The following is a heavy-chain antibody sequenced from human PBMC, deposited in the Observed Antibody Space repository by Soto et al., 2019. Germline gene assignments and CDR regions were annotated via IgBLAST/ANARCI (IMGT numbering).Heavy chain of an antibody. CDR3: ARDGEYYDFWSGYYTRNIGKNYYYYGMDV. J-gene: IGHJ6*02. CDR1: GGTFSSYA. CDR2: IIPIFGTA. D-gene: IGHD3-3*01. Sequence: GASVKVSCKASGGTFSSYAISWVRQAPGQGLEWMGGIIPIFGTANYAQKFQGRVTITADESTSTAYMELSSLRSEDTAVYYCARDGEYYDFWSGYYTRNIGKNYYYYGMDVWGQGTTVTVSS. V-gene: IGHV1-69*13.